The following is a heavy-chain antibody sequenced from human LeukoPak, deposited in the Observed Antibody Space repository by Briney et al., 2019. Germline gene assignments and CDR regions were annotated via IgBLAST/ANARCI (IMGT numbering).Heavy chain of an antibody. CDR3: AKGKSVSGSYVDY. CDR1: GFTFSSYG. J-gene: IGHJ4*02. D-gene: IGHD1-26*01. CDR2: ISYDGSNK. V-gene: IGHV3-30*18. Sequence: GGSLRLSCAASGFTFSSYGMHWVRQAPGKGLEWGAIISYDGSNKYYADPVKGRFTISRDNSKKTLYLQMNSLRTEDTAVYYCAKGKSVSGSYVDYWGQGTLVSVSS.